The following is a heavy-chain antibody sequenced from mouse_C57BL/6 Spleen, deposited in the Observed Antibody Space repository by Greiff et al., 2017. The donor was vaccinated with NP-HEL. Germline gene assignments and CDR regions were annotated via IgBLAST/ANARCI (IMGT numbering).Heavy chain of an antibody. J-gene: IGHJ3*01. CDR1: GYTFTSYT. Sequence: VQLQQSGAELARPGASVKMSCKASGYTFTSYTMHWVKQRPGQGLEWIGYINPSSGYTKYNQKFKDKATLTADKSSSTAYMQLSSLTSEDSAVYYCARESYYGSWFAYWGQGTLVTVSA. V-gene: IGHV1-4*01. CDR3: ARESYYGSWFAY. CDR2: INPSSGYT. D-gene: IGHD1-1*01.